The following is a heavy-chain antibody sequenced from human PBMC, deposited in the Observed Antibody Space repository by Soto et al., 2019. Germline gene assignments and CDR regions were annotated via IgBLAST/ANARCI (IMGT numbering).Heavy chain of an antibody. J-gene: IGHJ4*02. CDR2: ISYSGNT. CDR1: RGSISSYY. CDR3: ARIRGLGEGSPYFDY. Sequence: SETLSLTCTVSRGSISSYYWSWIRQPPGKGLEWIGYISYSGNTNYNASLKSRVTISVDTSTNQFSLRVTSVTAADTAVYYCARIRGLGEGSPYFDYWGQGALVTVSS. V-gene: IGHV4-59*01. D-gene: IGHD3-16*01.